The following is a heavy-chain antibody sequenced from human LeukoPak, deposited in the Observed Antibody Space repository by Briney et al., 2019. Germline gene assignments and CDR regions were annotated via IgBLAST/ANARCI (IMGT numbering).Heavy chain of an antibody. Sequence: SQTLSLSCAISGDSVSSNSAAWTWIRQSPSRGLEWLGRTYYRSKWYNDYALSVKGRITINPDTSKNQFSLQLNSVTPEDTAVYYCTRGSPSYTNHALDIWGQGTMVTVSS. CDR2: TYYRSKWYN. D-gene: IGHD2-2*02. V-gene: IGHV6-1*01. J-gene: IGHJ3*02. CDR1: GDSVSSNSAA. CDR3: TRGSPSYTNHALDI.